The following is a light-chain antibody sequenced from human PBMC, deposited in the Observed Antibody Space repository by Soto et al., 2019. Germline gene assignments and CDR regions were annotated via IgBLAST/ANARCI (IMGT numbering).Light chain of an antibody. V-gene: IGKV3-15*01. CDR2: GAS. Sequence: ETLVTQSPATLSGSAGVRATLSFRASQSISDTLAWYQQKPGQAPRLLIDGASTRATGFPARFSGSGSGTDFTLTISSLQSEDFAVYYCQQYNNWPWTFGQGTKVDIK. CDR3: QQYNNWPWT. J-gene: IGKJ1*01. CDR1: QSISDT.